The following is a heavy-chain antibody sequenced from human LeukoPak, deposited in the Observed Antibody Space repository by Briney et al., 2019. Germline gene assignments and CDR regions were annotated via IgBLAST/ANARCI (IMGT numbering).Heavy chain of an antibody. CDR1: GFSLEDHG. V-gene: IGHV3-23*01. CDR3: AKEMVRGVTFDY. J-gene: IGHJ4*02. Sequence: GGSLRLSCEASGFSLEDHGMNWVRQAPGKGLEWVSAISGSGGSTYYAGSVKGRFTISRDNSKNTLYLQMNSLRAEDTAVYYCAKEMVRGVTFDYWGQGTLVTVSS. D-gene: IGHD3-10*01. CDR2: ISGSGGST.